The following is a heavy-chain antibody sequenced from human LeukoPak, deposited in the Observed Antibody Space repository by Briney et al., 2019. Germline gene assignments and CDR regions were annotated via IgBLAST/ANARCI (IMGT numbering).Heavy chain of an antibody. D-gene: IGHD4-17*01. CDR1: GGSISSSSYY. CDR2: IYYSGST. Sequence: SETLSLTCTVSGGSISSSSYYWGWIRQPPGKGLEWIGSIYYSGSTYYNPSLKSRVTISVDTSKNQFCLKLSSVTAADTAVYYCARKDYGEYTLDCWGQGTLVTVSS. V-gene: IGHV4-39*01. CDR3: ARKDYGEYTLDC. J-gene: IGHJ4*02.